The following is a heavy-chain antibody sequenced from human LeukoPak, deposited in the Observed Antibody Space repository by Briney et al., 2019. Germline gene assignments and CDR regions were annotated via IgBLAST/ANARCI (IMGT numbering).Heavy chain of an antibody. CDR2: ISGSGGST. CDR1: GFTFSSYA. J-gene: IGHJ3*02. CDR3: AKHYSGSYYHDAFDI. V-gene: IGHV3-23*01. D-gene: IGHD1-26*01. Sequence: GGSLRLSCAASGFTFSSYAMSWVRQAPGKGLEWVSAISGSGGSTYYADSVKGRFTISRDNSKNTLYLQMDSLRAEDTAVYYCAKHYSGSYYHDAFDIWGQGTMVTVSS.